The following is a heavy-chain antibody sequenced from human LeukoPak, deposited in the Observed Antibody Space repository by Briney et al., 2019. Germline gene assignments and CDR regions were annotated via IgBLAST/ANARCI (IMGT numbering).Heavy chain of an antibody. J-gene: IGHJ6*02. V-gene: IGHV3-23*01. CDR2: IGGSGGRT. D-gene: IGHD6-19*01. Sequence: GGSLRLSCAATGFTFRSHAMNWVRQAPGKGLEWVSGIGGSGGRTYYADSVTGRFTISRDNSKNTVYLQMNSLRAADTAVYYCARGRIAVALYYGMDVWGHGTTVTVFS. CDR1: GFTFRSHA. CDR3: ARGRIAVALYYGMDV.